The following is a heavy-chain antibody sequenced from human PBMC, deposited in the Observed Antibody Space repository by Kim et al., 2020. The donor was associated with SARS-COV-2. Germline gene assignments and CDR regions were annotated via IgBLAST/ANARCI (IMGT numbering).Heavy chain of an antibody. CDR3: ARDPSINGYLLISFDI. J-gene: IGHJ3*02. CDR1: GDSVSSNTVA. Sequence: SQTLSLTCAISGDSVSSNTVAWNWIRQSPSRGLEWLGRTFYRSKWYNDYAISLKSRITINPDTSKNQFSLQLNSVTPEDTALYYCARDPSINGYLLISFDIWGQGTMVTVSS. D-gene: IGHD5-12*01. V-gene: IGHV6-1*01. CDR2: TFYRSKWYN.